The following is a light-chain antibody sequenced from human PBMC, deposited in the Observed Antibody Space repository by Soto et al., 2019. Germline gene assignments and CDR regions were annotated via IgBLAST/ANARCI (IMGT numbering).Light chain of an antibody. CDR2: RNF. CDR3: AAWDDSLGGL. CDR1: SSNIGSNY. V-gene: IGLV1-47*01. J-gene: IGLJ3*02. Sequence: QSVLTQPPSASGTPGQRVIISCSGSSSNIGSNYVYWYQQLPGTAPKLLIYRNFQRPSGVPDRFSGSKSGSSASLAISGLRSEDEADYYCAAWDDSLGGLFGGGNKLTVL.